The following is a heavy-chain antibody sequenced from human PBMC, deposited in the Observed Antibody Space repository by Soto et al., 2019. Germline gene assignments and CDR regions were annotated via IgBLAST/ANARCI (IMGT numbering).Heavy chain of an antibody. D-gene: IGHD3-10*01. CDR2: IWYDGSNK. J-gene: IGHJ6*02. V-gene: IGHV3-33*01. CDR3: ARDLNGLWFGEFHYYYGMDV. CDR1: GFTFSSYG. Sequence: GGSLRLSCAAAGFTFSSYGMHWVRQAQGKGLEWVAVIWYDGSNKYYADSVKGRFTISRDNSKNTLYLQMNSLRAEDTAVYYCARDLNGLWFGEFHYYYGMDVWGQGTTVTVSS.